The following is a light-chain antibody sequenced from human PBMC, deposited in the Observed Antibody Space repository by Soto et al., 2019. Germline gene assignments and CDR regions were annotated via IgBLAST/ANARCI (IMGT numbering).Light chain of an antibody. CDR2: EVS. J-gene: IGLJ1*01. V-gene: IGLV2-14*01. CDR1: SSDVGGYNY. CDR3: SSYTSSSTSV. Sequence: QSALTQPASVSGSPGQSITISCTGTSSDVGGYNYVSWYQQHPGKAPKLMIYEVSNRPSGVSNRFSGSKSGNTASLTISGRQAEDEADYYCSSYTSSSTSVLGTGTKVTVL.